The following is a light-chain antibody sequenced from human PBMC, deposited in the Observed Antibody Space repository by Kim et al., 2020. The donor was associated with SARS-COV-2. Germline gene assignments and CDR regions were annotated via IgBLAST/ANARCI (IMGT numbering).Light chain of an antibody. CDR2: QAS. CDR1: QSISRW. V-gene: IGKV1-5*03. J-gene: IGKJ2*01. Sequence: SVGDRVTITCRASQSISRWLAWYQQKPGKAPKLLVYQASSLETGVPSRFNAGGSGTEFTLTINSLQPDDFATYYCQQYTAYSSYTFGQGTKVDIK. CDR3: QQYTAYSSYT.